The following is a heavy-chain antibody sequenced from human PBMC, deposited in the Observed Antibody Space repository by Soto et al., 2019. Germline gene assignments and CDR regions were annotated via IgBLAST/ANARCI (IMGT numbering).Heavy chain of an antibody. CDR2: ISGSSDTI. CDR3: ARDHGGSTWFVGIYYYFGVDV. D-gene: IGHD6-13*01. CDR1: GFTLSSYN. J-gene: IGHJ6*02. V-gene: IGHV3-48*02. Sequence: EVQLVESGGGLVQPGGSLRLSCAASGFTLSSYNMNWVRQAPGKGLEWVSYISGSSDTIYYADSVKGRFTISRDNAKNSPDLQMDSLRDEDTAVYYCARDHGGSTWFVGIYYYFGVDVWGQGTTVTVSS.